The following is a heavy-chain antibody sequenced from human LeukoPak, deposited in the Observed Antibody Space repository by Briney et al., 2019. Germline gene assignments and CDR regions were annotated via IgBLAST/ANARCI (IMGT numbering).Heavy chain of an antibody. J-gene: IGHJ6*04. CDR2: INPNSGGT. V-gene: IGHV1-2*02. CDR3: ARVGMGYYDSSGYYLLDV. Sequence: ASVKVSCKASGYTFTGYYMHWVRQAPGQGLEWMGWINPNSGGTNYAQKFQGRVTMTRDTSISTAYMELSRLRSEDTAVYYCARVGMGYYDSSGYYLLDVWGKGTTVTVSS. CDR1: GYTFTGYY. D-gene: IGHD3-22*01.